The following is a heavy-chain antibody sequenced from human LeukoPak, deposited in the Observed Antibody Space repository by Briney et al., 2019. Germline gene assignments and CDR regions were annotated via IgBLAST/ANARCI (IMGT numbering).Heavy chain of an antibody. CDR2: ISYDGSNK. CDR3: AREVRIAAAGAFDI. V-gene: IGHV3-30-3*01. J-gene: IGHJ3*02. D-gene: IGHD6-13*01. Sequence: GGSLRLSCAASGFTFSSYAMSWVRQAPGKGLEWVAVISYDGSNKYYADSVKGRFTISRDNSKNTLYLQMNSLRAEDTAVHYCAREVRIAAAGAFDIWGQGTMVTVSS. CDR1: GFTFSSYA.